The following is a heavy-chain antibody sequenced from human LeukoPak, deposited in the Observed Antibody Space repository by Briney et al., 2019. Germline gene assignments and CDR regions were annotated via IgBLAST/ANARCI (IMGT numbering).Heavy chain of an antibody. CDR1: GFTFSSYG. CDR2: ISYDGSNK. Sequence: GGSLRLSCAASGFTFSSYGMHWVRQAPGKGLEWVAVISYDGSNKYYADSVKGRFTISRDNSKNTLYLQMNSLRAEDTAVYYCARDTYRQWLTQGGYFQHWGQGTLVTVSS. CDR3: ARDTYRQWLTQGGYFQH. J-gene: IGHJ1*01. V-gene: IGHV3-30*03. D-gene: IGHD6-19*01.